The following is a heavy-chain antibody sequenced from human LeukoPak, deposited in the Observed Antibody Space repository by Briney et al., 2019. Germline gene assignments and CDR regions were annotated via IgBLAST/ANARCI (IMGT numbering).Heavy chain of an antibody. V-gene: IGHV4-34*01. Sequence: PSETLSLTCAVYGGSFSGYYWSWIRQPPGKGLEWIGEINHSGSTNYNPSLKSRVTISVDTSKNQFSLKLSSVTAADTAVYYCARVGANCSGGSCYYYYYGMDVWGQGTTVTVSS. D-gene: IGHD2-15*01. J-gene: IGHJ6*02. CDR1: GGSFSGYY. CDR3: ARVGANCSGGSCYYYYYGMDV. CDR2: INHSGST.